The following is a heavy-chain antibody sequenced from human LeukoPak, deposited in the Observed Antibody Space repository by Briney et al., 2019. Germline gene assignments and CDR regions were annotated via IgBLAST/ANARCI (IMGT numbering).Heavy chain of an antibody. D-gene: IGHD2-2*01. CDR1: GGSFSGYY. CDR3: AREIYCGSTSCNYYGMDV. Sequence: SETLSLTCAVYGGSFSGYYWSWIRQPPGEGLEWIGEINHSGSTNYNPSLKSRVTISVDTSKNQFSLKLSSVTAADTAVYYCAREIYCGSTSCNYYGMDVWGQGTTVTVSS. CDR2: INHSGST. V-gene: IGHV4-34*01. J-gene: IGHJ6*02.